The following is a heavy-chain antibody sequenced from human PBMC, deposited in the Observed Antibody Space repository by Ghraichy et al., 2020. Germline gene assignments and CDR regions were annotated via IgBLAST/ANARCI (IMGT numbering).Heavy chain of an antibody. CDR1: GGSISSSSYY. CDR2: IYYSGST. V-gene: IGHV4-39*07. D-gene: IGHD6-19*01. CDR3: ARDREGAGTNPYYFDY. Sequence: ESLNISCTVSGGSISSSSYYWGWIRQPPGKGLEWIGSIYYSGSTYYNPSLKSRVTISVDTSKNQFSLKLSSVTAADTAVYYCARDREGAGTNPYYFDYWGQGTLVTVSS. J-gene: IGHJ4*02.